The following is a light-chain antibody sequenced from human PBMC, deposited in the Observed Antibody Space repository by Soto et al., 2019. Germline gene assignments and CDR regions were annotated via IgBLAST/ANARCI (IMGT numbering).Light chain of an antibody. CDR2: EVS. Sequence: QSVLTQPPSASGSPGQSVTISCTGTSSDVGGGYNYVSWYQHHPGKVPKLMIYEVSKRPSGVPDRFYGSKSGNTASLTVSGLQAEDEAEYFCSSYAGNNNLIFGGGTKVTVL. CDR3: SSYAGNNNLI. J-gene: IGLJ2*01. V-gene: IGLV2-8*01. CDR1: SSDVGGGYNY.